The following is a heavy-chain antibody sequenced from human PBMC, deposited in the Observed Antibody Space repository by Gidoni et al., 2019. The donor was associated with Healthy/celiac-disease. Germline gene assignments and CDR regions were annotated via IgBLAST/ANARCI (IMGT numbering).Heavy chain of an antibody. CDR3: ARGHCSSTSCYYNWFDP. CDR1: GGSISSSY. J-gene: IGHJ5*02. CDR2: IYTSGST. D-gene: IGHD2-2*01. Sequence: QVQLQESGPGLVKPSETLSLTCTVSGGSISSSYWSWIRQPAGKGLEWIGRIYTSGSTNYNPSLKSRVTMSVDTSKNQFSLKLSSVTAADTAVYYCARGHCSSTSCYYNWFDPWGQGTLVTVSS. V-gene: IGHV4-4*07.